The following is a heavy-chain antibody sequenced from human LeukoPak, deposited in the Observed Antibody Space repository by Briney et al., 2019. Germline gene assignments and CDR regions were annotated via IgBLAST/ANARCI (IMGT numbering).Heavy chain of an antibody. CDR2: ISSSSSYI. CDR1: GFTFSSYS. J-gene: IGHJ4*02. V-gene: IGHV3-21*01. Sequence: GGSLRLSCAASGFTFSSYSMNWVRQAPGKGLEWVSSISSSSSYIYYADSVKGRFTISRDNAKNSLYLQMNSLRAGDTAVYYCARDSYYYGSGSSYFDYWGQGTLVTVSS. D-gene: IGHD3-10*01. CDR3: ARDSYYYGSGSSYFDY.